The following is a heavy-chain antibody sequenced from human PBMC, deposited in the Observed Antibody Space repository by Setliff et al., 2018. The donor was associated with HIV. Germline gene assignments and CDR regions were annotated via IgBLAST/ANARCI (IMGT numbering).Heavy chain of an antibody. Sequence: SETLSLTCSVSGDSLIGHWGWSWIRQPPGKGLEWTGNIHYSGTTHYNPSRRSRVTISVDTSKNQVSLKLRSVTAADTAVYYCARHNCGTTACYGVVVWGPGTMVTVSS. D-gene: IGHD2-2*01. J-gene: IGHJ3*01. CDR3: ARHNCGTTACYGVVV. CDR2: IHYSGTT. V-gene: IGHV4-59*11. CDR1: GDSLIGHW.